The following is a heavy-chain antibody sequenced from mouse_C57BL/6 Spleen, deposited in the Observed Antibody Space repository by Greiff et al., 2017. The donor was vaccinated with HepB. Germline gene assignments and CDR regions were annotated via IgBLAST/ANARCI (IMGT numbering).Heavy chain of an antibody. CDR3: ARLTAQAFDY. CDR1: GYTCTSYW. Sequence: VQVVESGAELAKPGASVKLSCKASGYTCTSYWMHWVKQRPGQGLEWIGYINPSSGYTKYNQKFKDKATLTADKSSSTAYMQLSSLTYEDSAVYYCARLTAQAFDYWGQGTTLPVSS. J-gene: IGHJ2*01. V-gene: IGHV1-7*01. CDR2: INPSSGYT. D-gene: IGHD3-2*02.